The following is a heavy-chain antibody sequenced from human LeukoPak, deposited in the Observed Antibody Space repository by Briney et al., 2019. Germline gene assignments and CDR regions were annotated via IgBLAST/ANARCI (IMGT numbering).Heavy chain of an antibody. V-gene: IGHV3-74*01. CDR2: INSDASRT. Sequence: GGSLRLSCAASGFTFSTYWMHWVRQAPGKGLVWVSSINSDASRTSHADSVKGRFTISRDNAKNTLYLQLNSPRAEDTAVYYCARGNYHGMDVWGQGTTVTVSS. CDR3: ARGNYHGMDV. D-gene: IGHD3-10*01. J-gene: IGHJ6*02. CDR1: GFTFSTYW.